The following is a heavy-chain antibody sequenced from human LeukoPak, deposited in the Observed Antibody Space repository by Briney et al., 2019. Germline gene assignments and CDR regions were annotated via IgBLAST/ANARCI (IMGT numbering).Heavy chain of an antibody. V-gene: IGHV3-23*01. Sequence: GGSLRLSCAASGFTFSDYYMSWIRQAPGKGLEWVSAISDSGGKTCYADSVKGRFTISRDNSKNTLYLHMNSLRAEDTALYYCAKDWRADYWGQGTLVTVSS. CDR1: GFTFSDYY. D-gene: IGHD3-3*01. CDR2: ISDSGGKT. CDR3: AKDWRADY. J-gene: IGHJ4*02.